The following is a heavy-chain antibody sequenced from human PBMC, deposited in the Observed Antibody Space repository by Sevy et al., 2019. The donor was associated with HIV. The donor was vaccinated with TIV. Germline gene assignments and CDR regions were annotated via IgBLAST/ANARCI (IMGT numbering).Heavy chain of an antibody. Sequence: GSLRLSCAASGFTFSDYYMSWIRQAPGKGLEWVSYISSSGSTIYYADSVKGRFTISRDNAKNSLYLQMNSLRAEDTAVYYCARVPPATVTFDYWGQGTLVTVSS. J-gene: IGHJ4*02. V-gene: IGHV3-11*04. CDR3: ARVPPATVTFDY. CDR1: GFTFSDYY. D-gene: IGHD4-17*01. CDR2: ISSSGSTI.